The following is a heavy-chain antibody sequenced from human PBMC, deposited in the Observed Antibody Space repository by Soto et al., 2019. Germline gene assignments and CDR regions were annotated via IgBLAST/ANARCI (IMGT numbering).Heavy chain of an antibody. CDR2: ISGGGGGT. CDR1: GFTFSNYA. Sequence: GGSLRLSCAASGFTFSNYAMSWVRQAPGQGLEWVSTISGGGGGTYYADSVKGRFTISRENSKNTLYLQMNSLRAEDTAVYYCAKDGCSSSSCYANWFDPWGQGTLVTVSS. V-gene: IGHV3-23*01. D-gene: IGHD2-2*01. CDR3: AKDGCSSSSCYANWFDP. J-gene: IGHJ5*02.